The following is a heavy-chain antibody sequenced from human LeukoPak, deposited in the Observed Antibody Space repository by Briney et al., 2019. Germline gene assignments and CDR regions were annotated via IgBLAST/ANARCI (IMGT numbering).Heavy chain of an antibody. J-gene: IGHJ4*02. CDR2: INHSGST. CDR3: ARGRGEIVVVPAQVPFDY. D-gene: IGHD2-2*01. V-gene: IGHV4-34*01. Sequence: PSETLSLTCAVYGGSFSGYYWSWIRQPPGKGLEWIGEINHSGSTNYNPSLKSRVTISVDTSKNQFSLKLSSVTAADTAVYYCARGRGEIVVVPAQVPFDYWGQGTLVTVSS. CDR1: GGSFSGYY.